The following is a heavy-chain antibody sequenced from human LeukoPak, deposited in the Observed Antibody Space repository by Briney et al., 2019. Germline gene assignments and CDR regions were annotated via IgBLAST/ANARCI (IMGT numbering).Heavy chain of an antibody. D-gene: IGHD3/OR15-3a*01. CDR3: ARVISGFWTGYYDPFDI. Sequence: ASVKVSRKASGYTFTSYDINWVRQATGQGLEWMGWFNPNSNSAGYAQNFQGRVTITGDTSMTTAYMELTSLRSEDTAVYYCARVISGFWTGYYDPFDIWGQGTMVTVSS. V-gene: IGHV1-8*03. CDR2: FNPNSNSA. CDR1: GYTFTSYD. J-gene: IGHJ3*02.